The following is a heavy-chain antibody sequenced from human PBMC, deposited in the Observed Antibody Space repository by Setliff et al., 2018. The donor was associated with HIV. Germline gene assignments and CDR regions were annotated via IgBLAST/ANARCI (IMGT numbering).Heavy chain of an antibody. Sequence: GGSLRLSCAASGFTFSSHWMSWVRQAPGKGLEWVANIKQDESEEWYADSVKGRFTISRDNTKNSLYLQINSLSAEDTAVYYCAKDRRYCSGWGVGYWGQGTLVTVSS. V-gene: IGHV3-7*03. J-gene: IGHJ4*02. CDR3: AKDRRYCSGWGVGY. CDR2: IKQDESEE. D-gene: IGHD2-15*01. CDR1: GFTFSSHW.